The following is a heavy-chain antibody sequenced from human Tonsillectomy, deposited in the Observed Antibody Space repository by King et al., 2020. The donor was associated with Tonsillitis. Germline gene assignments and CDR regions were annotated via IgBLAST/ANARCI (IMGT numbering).Heavy chain of an antibody. Sequence: VQLVESGGGVVQPGRSLRLSCAASGFTFSSYAMHWVRQAPGKGLEWVAVISYDGSNKYYVESVKGRFTISRDNSKNTLYLQMNSLRAEDTAVYYCARMAADYYYYGMDVWGQGTTVTVSS. J-gene: IGHJ6*02. CDR3: ARMAADYYYYGMDV. V-gene: IGHV3-30*04. CDR2: ISYDGSNK. D-gene: IGHD5-24*01. CDR1: GFTFSSYA.